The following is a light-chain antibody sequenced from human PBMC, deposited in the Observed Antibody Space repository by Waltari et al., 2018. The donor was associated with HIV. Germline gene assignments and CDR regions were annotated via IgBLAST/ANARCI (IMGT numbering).Light chain of an antibody. Sequence: EIVLTQSPGTLSLSPGDGATLSCRASQHVGSRRLAWYQRKLGQAPRLLIYDASTRATGIPDRFSGSGSGTDFTLTINRLEPEDFAVYFCQQYGDTPLTFGGGTKVEIK. CDR2: DAS. CDR1: QHVGSRR. J-gene: IGKJ4*01. V-gene: IGKV3-20*01. CDR3: QQYGDTPLT.